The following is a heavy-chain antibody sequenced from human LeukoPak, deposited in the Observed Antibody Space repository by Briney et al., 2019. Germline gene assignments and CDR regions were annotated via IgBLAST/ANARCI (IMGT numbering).Heavy chain of an antibody. J-gene: IGHJ4*02. CDR2: INHSGST. CDR3: ARGPLGDIVVVPAVVDY. CDR1: GGSFSGYY. D-gene: IGHD2-2*01. V-gene: IGHV4-34*01. Sequence: SETLSLTCAVYGGSFSGYYWSWIRQPPGKGLEWIGEINHSGSTNYNPSLKSRVTISVDTSKNQFSLKLSSVTAADTAVYYCARGPLGDIVVVPAVVDYWGQGTLVTVSS.